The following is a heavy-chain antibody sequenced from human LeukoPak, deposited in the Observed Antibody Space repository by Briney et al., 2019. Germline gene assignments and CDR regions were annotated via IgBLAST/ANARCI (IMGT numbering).Heavy chain of an antibody. CDR2: ISGSGGST. J-gene: IGHJ4*02. Sequence: GGSLRLSCAASGFTFSSYGMSWVRQAPGKGLEWVSAISGSGGSTYYADSVKGRFTISRDNSKNTLYLQMNSLRAEDTAVYYCAKDQWFGRGPPDYWGQGTLVTVSS. D-gene: IGHD3-10*01. V-gene: IGHV3-23*01. CDR1: GFTFSSYG. CDR3: AKDQWFGRGPPDY.